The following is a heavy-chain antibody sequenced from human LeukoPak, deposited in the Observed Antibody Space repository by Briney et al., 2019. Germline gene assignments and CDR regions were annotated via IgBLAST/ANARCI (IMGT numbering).Heavy chain of an antibody. V-gene: IGHV4-59*08. Sequence: SETLSLTCTVSGGSISSYYWSWIRQPPGKGLEWIGYIYYSGSTNYNPSPKSRVTISVDTSKNQFSLKLSSVTAADTAVYYCARHYAGRYYYDSSGYLDYWGQGTLVTVSS. CDR2: IYYSGST. D-gene: IGHD3-22*01. CDR3: ARHYAGRYYYDSSGYLDY. CDR1: GGSISSYY. J-gene: IGHJ4*02.